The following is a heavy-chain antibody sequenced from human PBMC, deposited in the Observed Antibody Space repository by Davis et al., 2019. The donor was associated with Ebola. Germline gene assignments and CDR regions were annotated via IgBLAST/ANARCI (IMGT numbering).Heavy chain of an antibody. D-gene: IGHD1-26*01. J-gene: IGHJ6*02. CDR2: INHSGST. CDR1: GGSFSGYY. V-gene: IGHV4-34*01. Sequence: SETLSLTCAVYGGSFSGYYWSWLRQPPGKGLEWIGEINHSGSTNYNPSLKSRVTISVDTSKNQFSLKLSSVTAADTAVYYCARVGGSYLRYGMDVWGQGTTVTVSS. CDR3: ARVGGSYLRYGMDV.